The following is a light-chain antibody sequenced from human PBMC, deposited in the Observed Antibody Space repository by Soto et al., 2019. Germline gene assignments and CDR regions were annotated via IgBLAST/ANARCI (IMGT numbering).Light chain of an antibody. CDR1: SSDIGGYKH. J-gene: IGLJ1*01. CDR3: RSYTTSSPQV. V-gene: IGLV2-14*01. Sequence: QSALTQPASVSGSPGQSITISCTGTSSDIGGYKHVSWYQQHPGKAPKLMIYEVSNRPSGVSNRFSGSKSGNTASLTISGLQAEDEADYYCRSYTTSSPQVFGTGTKVTVL. CDR2: EVS.